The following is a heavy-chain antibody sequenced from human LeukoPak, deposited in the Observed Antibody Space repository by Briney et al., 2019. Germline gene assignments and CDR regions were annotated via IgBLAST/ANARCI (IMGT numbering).Heavy chain of an antibody. CDR2: INSDGSST. D-gene: IGHD2-15*01. V-gene: IGHV3-74*01. J-gene: IGHJ4*02. CDR3: ARVDCSGGSCYFDY. Sequence: GGSLRLTCAASGFTFSRYWMHWVRQTPGKGLVWVSRINSDGSSTRYADSVKGRFTISRDNAKNALDLQMSSLRAEDTAVYYCARVDCSGGSCYFDYWGQGTLVTVSS. CDR1: GFTFSRYW.